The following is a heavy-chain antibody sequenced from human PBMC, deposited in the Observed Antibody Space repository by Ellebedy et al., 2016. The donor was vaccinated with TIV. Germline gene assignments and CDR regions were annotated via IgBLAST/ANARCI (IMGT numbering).Heavy chain of an antibody. CDR2: LRQDGDAK. CDR3: ARRGSYGDYAVQVNPWFDP. CDR1: GFSFRSYW. V-gene: IGHV3-7*01. D-gene: IGHD4-17*01. Sequence: GESLKISCIASGFSFRSYWMSRVRQAPGKRLEWVANLRQDGDAKYYVDSVKGRFTISRDNAKNSLYLQMNGLRAEDTAVYYCARRGSYGDYAVQVNPWFDPWGQGTLVTVSS. J-gene: IGHJ5*02.